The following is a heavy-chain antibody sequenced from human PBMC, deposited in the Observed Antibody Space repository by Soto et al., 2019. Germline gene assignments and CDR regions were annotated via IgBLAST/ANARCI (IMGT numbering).Heavy chain of an antibody. CDR2: IYYSGST. CDR3: ARAYGDYVLRGAGDWYFDL. D-gene: IGHD4-17*01. Sequence: QVQLQESGPGLVKPSQTLSLTCTVSGGSISSGDYYWSWIRQPPGKGLEWIGYIYYSGSTYYNPSRKSRVTISVDTSKNQFSLKLSSVTAADTAVYYCARAYGDYVLRGAGDWYFDLWGRGTLVTVSS. J-gene: IGHJ2*01. CDR1: GGSISSGDYY. V-gene: IGHV4-30-4*01.